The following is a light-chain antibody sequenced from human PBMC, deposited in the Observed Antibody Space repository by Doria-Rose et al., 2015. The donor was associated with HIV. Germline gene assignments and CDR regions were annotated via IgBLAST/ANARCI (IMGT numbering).Light chain of an antibody. CDR1: QSFSSTY. CDR3: HQYGASWT. CDR2: DGS. Sequence: TQSPGTLSLSPGERATLSCRASQSFSSTYLAWYQQKPGLAPSLLIYDGSTRATCIPDRFSASGSGTDFTLAINRLEPEDFALYYCHQYGASWTFGQGTKVEI. J-gene: IGKJ1*01. V-gene: IGKV3-20*01.